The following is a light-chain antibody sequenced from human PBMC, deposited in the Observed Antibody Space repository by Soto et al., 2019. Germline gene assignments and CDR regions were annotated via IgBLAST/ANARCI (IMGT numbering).Light chain of an antibody. Sequence: QSALTQPASVSGSPGQSITISCTGASSDIGGYNYVSWYQQHPGKAPKLIIYDVTDRPSGVSNRFSGSKSGNTASLTISGLHADDEAHYYCNSYTVYNALVFGGGTKLTVL. CDR2: DVT. CDR3: NSYTVYNALV. CDR1: SSDIGGYNY. V-gene: IGLV2-14*03. J-gene: IGLJ3*02.